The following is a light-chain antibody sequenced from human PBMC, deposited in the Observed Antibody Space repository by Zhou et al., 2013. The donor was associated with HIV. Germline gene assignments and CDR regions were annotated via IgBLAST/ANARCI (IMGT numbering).Light chain of an antibody. Sequence: EIVMTQSPATLSVSPGERATLSCRASQSISTNLAWYQQKPGQAPRLLIYDTSTRAPGIPDRFSGSGSGTDFTLTITRLEAEDCAVYYCQQYGGSPPIIFGQGTRLEIK. CDR1: QSISTN. V-gene: IGKV3-20*01. CDR2: DTS. CDR3: QQYGGSPPII. J-gene: IGKJ5*01.